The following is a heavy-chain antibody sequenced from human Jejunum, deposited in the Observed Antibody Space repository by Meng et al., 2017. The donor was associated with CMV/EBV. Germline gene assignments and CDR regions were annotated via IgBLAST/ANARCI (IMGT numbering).Heavy chain of an antibody. V-gene: IGHV3-48*03. J-gene: IGHJ5*02. CDR2: ISSSGNTV. CDR3: AKDRDSWSGYYTIAWFDP. CDR1: FRTYE. D-gene: IGHD3-3*01. Sequence: FRTYEMNWVRQAPGKGLEWVSYISSSGNTVYYADSVKGRFTMSRDNAKNSLYLQMNSLRDEDTAVYYCAKDRDSWSGYYTIAWFDPWGQGTLVTVSS.